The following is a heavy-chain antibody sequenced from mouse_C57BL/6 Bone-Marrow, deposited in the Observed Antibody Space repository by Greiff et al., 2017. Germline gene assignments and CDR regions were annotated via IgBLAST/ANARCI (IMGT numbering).Heavy chain of an antibody. Sequence: EVHLVESGPGLVKPSQSLSLTCSVTGYSITSGYYWNWIRQFPGNKLEWMGYISYDGSNNYNPSLKNRISITRDTSKNQFFLKLTSVTTEDTATYYCARDNYGSSYAWFAYWGRGTLVTVSA. CDR1: GYSITSGYY. D-gene: IGHD1-1*01. V-gene: IGHV3-6*01. J-gene: IGHJ3*01. CDR3: ARDNYGSSYAWFAY. CDR2: ISYDGSN.